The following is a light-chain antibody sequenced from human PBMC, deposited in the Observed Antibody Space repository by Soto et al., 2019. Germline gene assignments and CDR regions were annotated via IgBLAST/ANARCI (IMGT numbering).Light chain of an antibody. CDR2: AAS. V-gene: IGKV1-27*01. J-gene: IGKJ1*01. CDR1: QRVGTW. Sequence: DIQMTQSPATLSASVGDRVTITCRASQRVGTWLAWYQQKPGKVPKLLIYAASTLQSGVPSRFSGSGSGTDFTLTISSLQPEDVATYYCQKYNSAPPWTFGQGTKVDIK. CDR3: QKYNSAPPWT.